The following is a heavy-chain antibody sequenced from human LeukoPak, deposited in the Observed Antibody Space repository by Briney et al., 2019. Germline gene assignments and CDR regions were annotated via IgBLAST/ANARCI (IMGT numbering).Heavy chain of an antibody. D-gene: IGHD2-2*01. V-gene: IGHV1-8*01. CDR2: MNPNSGNT. CDR3: ARGRIIPAAMVVMGYYYYYYMDV. CDR1: GYTFTSYD. Sequence: ASVKVSCKASGYTFTSYDINWVRQATGQGLEWMGWMNPNSGNTGYAQKFQGRVTMTRNTSISTAYMELSSLRSEDTAVYYCARGRIIPAAMVVMGYYYYYYMDVWGKGTTVTVSS. J-gene: IGHJ6*03.